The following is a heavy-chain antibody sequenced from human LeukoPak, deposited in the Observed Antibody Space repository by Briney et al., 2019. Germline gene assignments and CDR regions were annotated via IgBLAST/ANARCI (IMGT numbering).Heavy chain of an antibody. CDR1: GLSVADTY. J-gene: IGHJ6*03. CDR3: AAGFRSEFISFYLHV. V-gene: IGHV3-53*01. D-gene: IGHD1-14*01. CDR2: LYIAGES. Sequence: GGSLRLSCAMSGLSVADTYMAWVRQAPGKGLEWVATLYIAGESYYADSVRGRFNISRDNSENTLYLQMTTVRDDDTATYFCAAGFRSEFISFYLHVWGKGTPVTVSS.